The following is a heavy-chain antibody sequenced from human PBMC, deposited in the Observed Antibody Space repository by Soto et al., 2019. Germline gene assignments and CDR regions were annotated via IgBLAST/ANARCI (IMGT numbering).Heavy chain of an antibody. V-gene: IGHV4-34*01. CDR1: GGFVSSGSYY. D-gene: IGHD1-1*01. CDR2: MSHSGGT. J-gene: IGHJ3*02. Sequence: QVQLQQWGAGLLKPSETLSLTCAVYGGFVSSGSYYWSWIRQPPGKGLDWIGEMSHSGGTHFNPSLKSRVTISVDTSKNQSSLKMSSVTAADTALYYCARVERGTATTVVDAFDIWGPGTMVTVSS. CDR3: ARVERGTATTVVDAFDI.